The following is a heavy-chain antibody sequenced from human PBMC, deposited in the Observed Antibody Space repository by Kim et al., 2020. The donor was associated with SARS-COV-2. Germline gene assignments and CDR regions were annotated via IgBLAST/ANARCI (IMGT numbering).Heavy chain of an antibody. D-gene: IGHD3-3*01. V-gene: IGHV4-39*01. Sequence: SETLSLTCTVSGGSISSSSYYWGWIRQPPGKGLEWIGSIYYSGSTYYNPSLKSRVTISVDTSKNQFSLKLSSVTAADTAVYYCARHRSYDFWSGYFFDYWGQGTLVTVSS. J-gene: IGHJ4*02. CDR1: GGSISSSSYY. CDR2: IYYSGST. CDR3: ARHRSYDFWSGYFFDY.